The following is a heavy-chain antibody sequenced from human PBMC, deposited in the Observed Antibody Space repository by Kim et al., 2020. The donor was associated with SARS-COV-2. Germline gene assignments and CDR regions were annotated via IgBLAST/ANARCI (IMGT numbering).Heavy chain of an antibody. J-gene: IGHJ4*02. Sequence: AQKLQGRVTMTTDTSTSTAYMELRSLRSDDTAVYYCARVDFWSGYYTNDYWGQGTLVTVSS. V-gene: IGHV1-18*01. CDR3: ARVDFWSGYYTNDY. D-gene: IGHD3-3*01.